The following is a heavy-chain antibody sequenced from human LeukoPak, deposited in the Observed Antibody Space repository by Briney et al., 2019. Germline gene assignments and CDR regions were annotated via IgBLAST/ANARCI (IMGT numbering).Heavy chain of an antibody. CDR2: TSGSGVNS. D-gene: IGHD3-22*01. Sequence: GGSLRLSCAASGFTLRSYDMSWVRQAPGKGLEWVAATSGSGVNSYYADSVRGRFTISRDNSQNTLYLQMDSLRAEDTALYYCAKGSSGYFADLWGQGTLVTVSS. J-gene: IGHJ5*02. CDR3: AKGSSGYFADL. V-gene: IGHV3-23*01. CDR1: GFTLRSYD.